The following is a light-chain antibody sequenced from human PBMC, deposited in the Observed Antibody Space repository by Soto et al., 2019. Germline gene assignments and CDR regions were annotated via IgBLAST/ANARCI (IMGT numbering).Light chain of an antibody. CDR1: QSVSSNY. V-gene: IGKV3-20*01. CDR2: GAS. Sequence: ESVLTQSPGTLSLSPGERATLSCRASQSVSSNYLAWYQQKPGQAPRLLIYGASTRATGIPARFSGSGSGTDFTLTISRLEPEDFAMYYCLHHGSSLWTFGQGTKVDIK. J-gene: IGKJ1*01. CDR3: LHHGSSLWT.